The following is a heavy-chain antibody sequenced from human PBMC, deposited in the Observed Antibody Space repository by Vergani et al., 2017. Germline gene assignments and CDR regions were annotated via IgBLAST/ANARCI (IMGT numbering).Heavy chain of an antibody. Sequence: EVQLVESGGGLVQPGGSLRLSCAASGFTFSSYWMSWVRQAPGKGLEWVANIKQDGSEKYYVDSVKGRFTISRHNAKNSLYLQMNSLRAEDTAVYYCARAPRPLLWFGEIVDPYAFDIWGQGTMVTVSS. CDR1: GFTFSSYW. V-gene: IGHV3-7*01. J-gene: IGHJ3*02. CDR2: IKQDGSEK. D-gene: IGHD3-10*01. CDR3: ARAPRPLLWFGEIVDPYAFDI.